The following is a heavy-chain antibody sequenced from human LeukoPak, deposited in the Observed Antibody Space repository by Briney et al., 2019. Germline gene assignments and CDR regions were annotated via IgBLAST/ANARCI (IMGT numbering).Heavy chain of an antibody. J-gene: IGHJ4*02. CDR1: GFTFSSYG. CDR3: AKDQLADYYDNSGYSDC. Sequence: GGSLRLSCAASGFTFSSYGMTWVRQAPGKGLEWVSAISGSGGSTYYADSVKGRFTISRDNSKNTLYLQMNSLRAEDTAVYYCAKDQLADYYDNSGYSDCWGQGTLVTVSP. D-gene: IGHD3-22*01. V-gene: IGHV3-23*01. CDR2: ISGSGGST.